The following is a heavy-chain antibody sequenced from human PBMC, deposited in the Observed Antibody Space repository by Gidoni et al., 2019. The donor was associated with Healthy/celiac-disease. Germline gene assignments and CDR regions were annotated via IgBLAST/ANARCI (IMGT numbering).Heavy chain of an antibody. Sequence: RSIYYSGSTYYNPSLKSRVTISVDTSKNQFSLKLSSVPAADTAVYYCARHTADEYSSSYYFDYWGQGTLVTVSS. V-gene: IGHV4-39*01. D-gene: IGHD6-6*01. CDR2: IYYSGST. J-gene: IGHJ4*02. CDR3: ARHTADEYSSSYYFDY.